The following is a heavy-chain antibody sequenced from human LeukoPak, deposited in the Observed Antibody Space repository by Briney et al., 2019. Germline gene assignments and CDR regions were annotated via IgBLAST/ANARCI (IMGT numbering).Heavy chain of an antibody. Sequence: ASVKVSCMASGYTFTGYYMHWVRQAPGQGLEWMGWINPNSGGTNYAQKFQGRVTMTRDTSISTAYMELSRLRSDDTAVYYCARGWGRNQLLQDIFPSIVGAPVGDYWGQGTLVTVSS. D-gene: IGHD1-26*01. CDR2: INPNSGGT. V-gene: IGHV1-2*02. J-gene: IGHJ4*02. CDR3: ARGWGRNQLLQDIFPSIVGAPVGDY. CDR1: GYTFTGYY.